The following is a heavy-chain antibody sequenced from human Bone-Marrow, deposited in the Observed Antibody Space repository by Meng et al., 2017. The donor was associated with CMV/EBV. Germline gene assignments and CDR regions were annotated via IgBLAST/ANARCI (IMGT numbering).Heavy chain of an antibody. Sequence: ASGFTFSSYAMSWVRQAPGKGLEWVSAISGSGAGTYYPDSLKGRFTISRDNLKNTLSLQMDSLRAEDTAVFYCAKGTTFASGWSDYWGQGTLVTVSS. CDR1: GFTFSSYA. CDR3: AKGTTFASGWSDY. D-gene: IGHD6-19*01. CDR2: ISGSGAGT. J-gene: IGHJ4*02. V-gene: IGHV3-23*01.